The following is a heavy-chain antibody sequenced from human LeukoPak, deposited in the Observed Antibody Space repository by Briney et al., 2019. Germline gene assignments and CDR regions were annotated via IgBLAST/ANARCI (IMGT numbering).Heavy chain of an antibody. CDR3: AITEGLSGDYPPFDY. V-gene: IGHV1-69*13. D-gene: IGHD4-17*01. Sequence: SVKVSCKASGGTFSSYAISWVRQAPGQGLEWMGGIIPIFGTANYAQKFQGRVTITADDSTSTAYMELSSLRSEDTAVYYCAITEGLSGDYPPFDYWGQGTLVTVSS. CDR2: IIPIFGTA. J-gene: IGHJ4*02. CDR1: GGTFSSYA.